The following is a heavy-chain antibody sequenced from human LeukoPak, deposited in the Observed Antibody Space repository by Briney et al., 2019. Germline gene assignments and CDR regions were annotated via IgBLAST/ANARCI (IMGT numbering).Heavy chain of an antibody. Sequence: PSETLSLTCAVSGYSISSGYYWGWIRQPPGKGLEWIGYIYYSGSTNYNPSLKSRVTISVDTSKNQFSLKLSSVTAADTAVYYCARHLITMIVVAPSAFDIWGQGTMVTVSS. CDR1: GYSISSGYY. D-gene: IGHD3-22*01. V-gene: IGHV4-38-2*01. CDR2: IYYSGST. CDR3: ARHLITMIVVAPSAFDI. J-gene: IGHJ3*02.